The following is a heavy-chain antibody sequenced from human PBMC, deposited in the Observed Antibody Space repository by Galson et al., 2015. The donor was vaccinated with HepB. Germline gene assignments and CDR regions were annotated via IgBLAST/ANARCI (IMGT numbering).Heavy chain of an antibody. Sequence: SLRLSCAASGFTISDYGIDWVRLTPGKGLEWVSGIGSSGTIYYTDSVKGRFTISRDNSKNTVYLQMDSLSAEDTAQYYCAVNMRRGTSDYWGQGTLVTVSS. D-gene: IGHD1-1*01. CDR1: GFTISDYG. J-gene: IGHJ4*02. V-gene: IGHV3-23*01. CDR3: AVNMRRGTSDY. CDR2: IGSSGTI.